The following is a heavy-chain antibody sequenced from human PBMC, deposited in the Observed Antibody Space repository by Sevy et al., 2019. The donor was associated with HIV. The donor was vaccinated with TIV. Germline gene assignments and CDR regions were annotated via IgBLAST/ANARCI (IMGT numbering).Heavy chain of an antibody. CDR2: VDPSAGNT. V-gene: IGHV1-46*01. J-gene: IGHJ6*02. CDR1: GDTFTNNY. CDR3: ARGRKTTQEWLEELDYYYGVDV. D-gene: IGHD2-8*01. Sequence: ASVKVSCKASGDTFTNNYIHWVRQAPGQGLEWMGMVDPSAGNTTYAQKFQGRVTMTRDTSTSILYMDLSSLRAEDTAVYYCARGRKTTQEWLEELDYYYGVDVWGQGTTVTVSS.